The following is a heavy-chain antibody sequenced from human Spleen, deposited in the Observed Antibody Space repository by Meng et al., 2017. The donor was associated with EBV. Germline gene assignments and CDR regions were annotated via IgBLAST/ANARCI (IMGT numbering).Heavy chain of an antibody. CDR3: ARAYYDSSGLSDY. D-gene: IGHD3-22*01. CDR2: INTNTGNP. CDR1: GYTFTHYA. Sequence: VLLVQSGAEFKKPGASVKVSCKASGYTFTHYAVNWVRQAPGQGLEWLGWINTNTGNPTYAQAFTGRFVFSLDTSVSTAYLQISSLKAEDTGVYYCARAYYDSSGLSDYWGQGTLVTVSS. V-gene: IGHV7-4-1*02. J-gene: IGHJ4*02.